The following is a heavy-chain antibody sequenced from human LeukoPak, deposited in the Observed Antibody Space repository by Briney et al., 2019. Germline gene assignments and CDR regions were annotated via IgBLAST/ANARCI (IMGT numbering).Heavy chain of an antibody. Sequence: SETLSLTCTVSGGSISSYYWSWIRQPPGKGLEWIGYIYYSGSTNYNPSLKSRATISVDTSKNQFSLKLSSVTAADTAVYYCAGSRLYYYYYMDVWGKGTTVTVSS. V-gene: IGHV4-59*01. CDR2: IYYSGST. J-gene: IGHJ6*03. CDR3: AGSRLYYYYYMDV. CDR1: GGSISSYY.